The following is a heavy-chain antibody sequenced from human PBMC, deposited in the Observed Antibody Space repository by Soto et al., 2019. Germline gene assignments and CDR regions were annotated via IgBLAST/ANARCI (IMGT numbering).Heavy chain of an antibody. V-gene: IGHV4-39*01. Sequence: QLQLQESGPGLVKPSETLSLTCTVSGGSISSSSYYWGWIRQPPGKGLEWIGSIYYSGSTYYNPSLKSRVTISVDTSKNQFSLKLSSVTAADTAVYYCARQSVAVRKAFDIWGQGTMVTVSS. CDR3: ARQSVAVRKAFDI. CDR1: GGSISSSSYY. CDR2: IYYSGST. J-gene: IGHJ3*02. D-gene: IGHD6-19*01.